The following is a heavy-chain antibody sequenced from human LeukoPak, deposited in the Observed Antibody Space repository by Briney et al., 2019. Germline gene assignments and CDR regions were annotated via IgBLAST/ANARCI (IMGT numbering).Heavy chain of an antibody. CDR2: IIPIFGTA. CDR3: ARDVCSSTSCYVGWFDP. J-gene: IGHJ5*02. D-gene: IGHD2-2*01. V-gene: IGHV1-69*06. Sequence: GSSVKVSCTASGGTFSSYAISWVRQAPGQGLEWMGGIIPIFGTANYAQKFQGRVTITADKSTSTAYMELSSLRSEDTAVYYCARDVCSSTSCYVGWFDPWGQGTLVTVSS. CDR1: GGTFSSYA.